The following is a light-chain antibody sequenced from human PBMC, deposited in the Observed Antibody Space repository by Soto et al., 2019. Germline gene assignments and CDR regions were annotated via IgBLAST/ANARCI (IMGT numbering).Light chain of an antibody. CDR1: QRIASH. J-gene: IGKJ4*01. Sequence: EIVLTQSPATLSLSPGERATLTCRASQRIASHLGWYQQTPGQAPRLLTYNAFQRVGGVPARFSGRLDWTEVTLTISRLEHEEFVVYYRQKLSTPTTFGGGTKVEI. CDR2: NAF. CDR3: QKLSTPTT. V-gene: IGKV3-11*01.